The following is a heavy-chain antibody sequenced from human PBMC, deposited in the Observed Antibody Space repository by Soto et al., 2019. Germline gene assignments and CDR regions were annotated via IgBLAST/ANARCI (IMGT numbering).Heavy chain of an antibody. D-gene: IGHD6-6*01. J-gene: IGHJ6*03. CDR3: ARDVAPRPRYMDV. V-gene: IGHV3-9*01. CDR1: GFTFDDYA. Sequence: EVQLVESGGGLVQPGRSLRLSCAVSGFTFDDYAMHWVRQAPGKGLEWVSAIDLNSATTDYADSVKGRFTISRDNAKNSLYLQMNGLRAEDTALYYCARDVAPRPRYMDVWGKGTTVTVSS. CDR2: IDLNSATT.